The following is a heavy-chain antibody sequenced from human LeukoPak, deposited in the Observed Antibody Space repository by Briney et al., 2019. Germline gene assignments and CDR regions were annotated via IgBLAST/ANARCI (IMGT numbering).Heavy chain of an antibody. J-gene: IGHJ3*02. CDR1: GGSISSYY. CDR2: IYYSGST. CDR3: ASHGARSLHAFDI. D-gene: IGHD4/OR15-4a*01. V-gene: IGHV4-59*01. Sequence: SETLSLTCTVPGGSISSYYWSWIRQPPGRGLEWIGYIYYSGSTNYNPSLKSRVTISVDTSKNQFSLKLSSVTAADTAVYYCASHGARSLHAFDIWGQGTMVTVSS.